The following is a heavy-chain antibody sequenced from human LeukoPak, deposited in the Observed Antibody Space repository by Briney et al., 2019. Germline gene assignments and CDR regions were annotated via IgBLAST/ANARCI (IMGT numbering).Heavy chain of an antibody. Sequence: PGGSLRLSCAASGFTFSSYGMHWVRQAPGKGLEWVAVISYDGSNKYYADSAKGRFTISRDNSKNTLYLQMNSLRAEDTAVYYCAKDGLAAALDYWGQGTLVTVSS. D-gene: IGHD6-13*01. CDR2: ISYDGSNK. CDR1: GFTFSSYG. CDR3: AKDGLAAALDY. V-gene: IGHV3-30*18. J-gene: IGHJ4*02.